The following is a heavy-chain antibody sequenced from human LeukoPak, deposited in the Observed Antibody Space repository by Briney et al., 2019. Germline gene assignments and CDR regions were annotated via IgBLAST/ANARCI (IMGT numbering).Heavy chain of an antibody. CDR2: IWYDETNK. D-gene: IGHD3-10*01. CDR1: GFTFSTYG. V-gene: IGHV3-33*01. CDR3: ARADYYGSGRPPPDY. Sequence: PGRSLRLSCAVSGFTFSTYGMHWVRQAPGKGLEWVAVIWYDETNKYYADSVKGRFTISRDNSKNTLYLQMSSLRDDDTAVYYCARADYYGSGRPPPDYWGQGTLVTVSS. J-gene: IGHJ4*02.